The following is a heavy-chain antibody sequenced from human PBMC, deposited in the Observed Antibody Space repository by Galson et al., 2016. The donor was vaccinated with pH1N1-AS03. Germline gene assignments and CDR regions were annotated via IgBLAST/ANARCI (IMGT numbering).Heavy chain of an antibody. J-gene: IGHJ4*02. Sequence: PALVKPTQTLTLTCTFSGFSLSSSGMCVNWIRQPPGKALEWLARIEWNDDRYYTTSLKTRLTISKDTSKNQVVLTMTNMDAVDTATYSCARIWTKHCHSSTDSWGQGTLVTVSS. V-gene: IGHV2-70*11. CDR1: GFSLSSSGMC. CDR2: IEWNDDR. CDR3: ARIWTKHCHSSTDS. D-gene: IGHD2-21*02.